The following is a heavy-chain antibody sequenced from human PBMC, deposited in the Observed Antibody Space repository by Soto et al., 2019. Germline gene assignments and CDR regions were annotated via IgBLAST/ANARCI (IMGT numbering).Heavy chain of an antibody. CDR3: AAYTYYYDSSGFMVPYYFDY. V-gene: IGHV1-58*01. J-gene: IGHJ4*02. CDR1: GFTFTSSA. D-gene: IGHD3-22*01. Sequence: SVKVSCKASGFTFTSSAVQWVRQARGQRLEWIGWIVVGSGNTNYAQKFQERVTITRDMSTSTAYMELSSLRSEDTAVYYCAAYTYYYDSSGFMVPYYFDYWGQGTLVTVSS. CDR2: IVVGSGNT.